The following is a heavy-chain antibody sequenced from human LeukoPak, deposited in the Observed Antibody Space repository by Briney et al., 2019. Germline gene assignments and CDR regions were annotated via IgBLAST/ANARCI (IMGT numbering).Heavy chain of an antibody. CDR2: ISGNGGSP. Sequence: GGSLRLSCAASGFTLDDYAMHWVRQAPGKGLEWVGLISGNGGSPSYADSVKGRFTISRDNSKNSLYLQMNSLRTEDTALYYCATDRTVSGSYGYFDSWGQGTLVTVSS. CDR1: GFTLDDYA. CDR3: ATDRTVSGSYGYFDS. J-gene: IGHJ4*02. D-gene: IGHD4-17*01. V-gene: IGHV3-43*02.